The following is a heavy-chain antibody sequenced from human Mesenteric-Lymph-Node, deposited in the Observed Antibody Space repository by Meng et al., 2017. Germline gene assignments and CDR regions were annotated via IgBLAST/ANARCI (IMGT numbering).Heavy chain of an antibody. J-gene: IGHJ4*02. Sequence: GGSLRLSCAASGFTFDDYGMSWVRQAPGKGLECVSLISPSAGSTYSADSVKGRFTISRDNPMNTMYLQMNSLRAEDTAVYYCAKLGGNSIWRNAIEYWGQGTLVTVSS. CDR1: GFTFDDYG. CDR3: AKLGGNSIWRNAIEY. D-gene: IGHD4-23*01. V-gene: IGHV3-23*01. CDR2: ISPSAGST.